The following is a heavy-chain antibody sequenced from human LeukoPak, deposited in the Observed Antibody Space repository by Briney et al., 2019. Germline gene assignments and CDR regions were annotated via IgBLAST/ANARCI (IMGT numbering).Heavy chain of an antibody. CDR1: GFTFADYA. D-gene: IGHD3-9*01. Sequence: GGSLRLSCAASGFTFADYAMHWVRQAPGKGLEWVSLISADGGSTFYADSVKGRFTISRDNNNNSLSLQMNSLTTEDTAFYYCAREQFSHTSNYFAKWGQALLVSVSS. J-gene: IGHJ4*02. V-gene: IGHV3-43*02. CDR2: ISADGGST. CDR3: AREQFSHTSNYFAK.